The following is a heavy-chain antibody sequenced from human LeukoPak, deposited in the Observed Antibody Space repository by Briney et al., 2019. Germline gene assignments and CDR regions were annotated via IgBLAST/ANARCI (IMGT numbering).Heavy chain of an antibody. J-gene: IGHJ5*02. D-gene: IGHD4-17*01. V-gene: IGHV1-2*02. Sequence: ASVRVSCKASGYTFTGYYMHWVRQARGQGLEWMGWINPNSGGTNYAQKLQGRVTMTRDTSISTAYMELSRLRSDDTAVYYCATGDYGDYLGWFDPWGQGTLVTVSS. CDR1: GYTFTGYY. CDR3: ATGDYGDYLGWFDP. CDR2: INPNSGGT.